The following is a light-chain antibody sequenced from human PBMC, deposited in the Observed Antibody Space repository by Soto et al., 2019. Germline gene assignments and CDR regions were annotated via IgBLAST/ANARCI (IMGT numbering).Light chain of an antibody. V-gene: IGLV7-46*01. CDR1: TGAVTKGHY. CDR2: DTT. Sequence: QAVGTQEPSLTVSPGVTVALTCGSSTGAVTKGHYPYWFQQKPGQAPRTLIYDTTNRHSWTPARFSGSLLGGKAALTLSGAQPEDEAEYYCLLSYNGPYVFGTGTKVTVL. CDR3: LLSYNGPYV. J-gene: IGLJ1*01.